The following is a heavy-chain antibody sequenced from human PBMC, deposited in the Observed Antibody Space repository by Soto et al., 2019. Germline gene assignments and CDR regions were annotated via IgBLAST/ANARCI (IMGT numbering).Heavy chain of an antibody. CDR1: SSSSYY. D-gene: IGHD2-21*02. CDR2: ISGSGGST. CDR3: AKAALTAIRQPTDY. V-gene: IGHV3-23*01. Sequence: SSSSYYWAWIRQPPGKGLEWVSAISGSGGSTYYADSVKGRFTISRDNSKNTLYLQMNSLRAEDTAVYYCAKAALTAIRQPTDYWGQGTLVTVSS. J-gene: IGHJ4*02.